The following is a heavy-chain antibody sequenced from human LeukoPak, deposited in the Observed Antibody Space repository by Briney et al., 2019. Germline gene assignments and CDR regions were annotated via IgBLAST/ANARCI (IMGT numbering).Heavy chain of an antibody. V-gene: IGHV4-38-2*02. CDR1: GYSISSAFY. CDR2: VYRRGET. J-gene: IGHJ6*03. Sequence: SETLSLTCTVSGYSISSAFYWGWIRQPPGKGLEWIASVYRRGETYYNPSLKSRVTISLDTSKNQFSLKLSSVTAADTALYYCARDRSAATSLRPLSYIDVWGKGTTVTVSS. D-gene: IGHD6-13*01. CDR3: ARDRSAATSLRPLSYIDV.